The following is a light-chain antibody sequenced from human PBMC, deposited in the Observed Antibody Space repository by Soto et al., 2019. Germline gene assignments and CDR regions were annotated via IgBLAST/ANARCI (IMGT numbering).Light chain of an antibody. Sequence: ENVLTQSPGTLSLSPGERATLSCRASQTVYNGFLAWYQQKPGQAPRLLIYGASSRATGIPDRFSGSGSGTEFTLTISSLQPDDVATYYCQQYNTFWTFGQGTKVDIK. CDR2: GAS. CDR1: QTVYNGF. CDR3: QQYNTFWT. V-gene: IGKV3-20*01. J-gene: IGKJ1*01.